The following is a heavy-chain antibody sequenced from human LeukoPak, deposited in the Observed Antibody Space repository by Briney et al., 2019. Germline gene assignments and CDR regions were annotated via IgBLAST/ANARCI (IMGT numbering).Heavy chain of an antibody. CDR2: IYYSGST. D-gene: IGHD2-8*02. Sequence: SETLSLTCTVSGGSISSSSYYWGWIRQPPGKGLEWIGYIYYSGSTNYNPSLKSRVTISVDTSKNQFSLKLSSVTAADTAVYYCARGAILVYMDVWGKGTTVTVSS. CDR3: ARGAILVYMDV. J-gene: IGHJ6*03. CDR1: GGSISSSSYY. V-gene: IGHV4-61*05.